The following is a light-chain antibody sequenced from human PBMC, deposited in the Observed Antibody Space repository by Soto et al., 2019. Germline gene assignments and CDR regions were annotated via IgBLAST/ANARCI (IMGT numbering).Light chain of an antibody. CDR2: DVS. CDR1: SNDIGVYNY. CDR3: SSYPSNTVL. Sequence: QSALTQPASVSGSPGQSVTLSCSGTSNDIGVYNYVSWYQQHPGKAAKLIIYDVSNRASGVSNRFSGSKSGNTASLTISGLQAEDEADYYCSSYPSNTVLFGGRTKLTVL. J-gene: IGLJ2*01. V-gene: IGLV2-14*03.